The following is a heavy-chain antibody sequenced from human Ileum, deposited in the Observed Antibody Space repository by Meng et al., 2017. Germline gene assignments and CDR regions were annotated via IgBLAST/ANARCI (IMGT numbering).Heavy chain of an antibody. J-gene: IGHJ4*02. D-gene: IGHD5/OR15-5a*01. CDR3: TRGGFGYSVPFDF. V-gene: IGHV4-30-4*01. Sequence: QVQLQESGPGLVNPSQTLSLTCSVSGGSMRSGDNYWSWIRQPPGKGLEWIGYIYYSGSTYYTPSLKSRVIMSVDTSANRFSLNLNSMTAADTAIYYCTRGGFGYSVPFDFWGQGTLVTVSS. CDR1: GGSMRSGDNY. CDR2: IYYSGST.